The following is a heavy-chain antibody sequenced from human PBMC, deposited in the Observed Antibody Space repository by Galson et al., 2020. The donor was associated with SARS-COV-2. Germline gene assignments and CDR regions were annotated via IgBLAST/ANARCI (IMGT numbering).Heavy chain of an antibody. D-gene: IGHD3-10*01. J-gene: IGHJ4*02. CDR3: AAEEGYYGSGSLEDY. V-gene: IGHV3-11*01. CDR1: GFTFSDYY. Sequence: NSGRSLRLSCAASGFTFSDYYMSWIRQAPGKGLEWVSYISSSGSTIYYADSVKGRFTISRDNAKNSLYLQMNSLRAEDTAVYYCAAEEGYYGSGSLEDYWGQGTLVTVSS. CDR2: ISSSGSTI.